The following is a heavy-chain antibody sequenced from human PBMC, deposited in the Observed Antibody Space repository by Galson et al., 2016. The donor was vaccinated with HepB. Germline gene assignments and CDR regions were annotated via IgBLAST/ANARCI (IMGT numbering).Heavy chain of an antibody. J-gene: IGHJ4*02. Sequence: SLRLSCAASGFSFSSYTLNWVRQAPRKGLEWVASIGISDNFIYYADSVRGRFTIARDNSKNSLFLQMNSLRVEDTAVYFCARESYDPLTAFYDYRGLGTLVTVSS. CDR2: IGISDNFI. CDR3: ARESYDPLTAFYDY. D-gene: IGHD3-9*01. V-gene: IGHV3-21*01. CDR1: GFSFSSYT.